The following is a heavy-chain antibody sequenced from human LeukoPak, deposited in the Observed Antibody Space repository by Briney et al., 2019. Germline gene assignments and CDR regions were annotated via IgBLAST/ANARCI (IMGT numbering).Heavy chain of an antibody. CDR3: ASGDYGDPPLKY. CDR2: IYTSGST. Sequence: SETLSLTCTVSSGSISNYDWSWIRQPAGKGLEWIGRIYTSGSTNYNPSLKSRVTMSVDTSKKQFSLKLSSVTAADTAVYYCASGDYGDPPLKYWGQGTLVTVSS. CDR1: SGSISNYD. V-gene: IGHV4-4*07. D-gene: IGHD4-17*01. J-gene: IGHJ4*02.